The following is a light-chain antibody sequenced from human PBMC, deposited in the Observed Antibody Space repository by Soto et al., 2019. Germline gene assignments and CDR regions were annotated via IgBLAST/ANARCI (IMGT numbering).Light chain of an antibody. CDR2: EVN. Sequence: QSALTQPPSASGSPGQSVTISCTGTSSDVGGYNYVSWYQQYPGKAPLLVIYEVNNRPSGVPDRFSGSKSGNTASLTVSGLQAEDEADYYCSSYVGTKRYVFGTGTKLTVL. CDR1: SSDVGGYNY. J-gene: IGLJ1*01. CDR3: SSYVGTKRYV. V-gene: IGLV2-8*01.